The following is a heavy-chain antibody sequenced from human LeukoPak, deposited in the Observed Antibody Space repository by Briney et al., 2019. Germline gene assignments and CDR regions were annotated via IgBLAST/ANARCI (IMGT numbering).Heavy chain of an antibody. CDR1: GWSFSGYF. V-gene: IGHV4-34*01. J-gene: IGHJ4*02. CDR3: ARHYYYASGSPFDY. D-gene: IGHD3-10*01. CDR2: INHSGST. Sequence: PSETLSLTYAVYGWSFSGYFWSWIRQPPRKGLEWIGEINHSGSTNYNPSLKSRVTISVDTSKNQFSLKLSSVAAADTAVYYCARHYYYASGSPFDYWGQGTLVTVSS.